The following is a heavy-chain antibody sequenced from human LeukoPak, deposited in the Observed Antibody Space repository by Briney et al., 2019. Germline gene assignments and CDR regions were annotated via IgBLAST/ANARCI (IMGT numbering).Heavy chain of an antibody. D-gene: IGHD4-23*01. V-gene: IGHV4-59*08. CDR3: ARMVKNPYYFDY. CDR2: IYYSGDT. Sequence: SETLSLTCTVSGGSISSYYWSWIRQPPGKGLEWIGYIYYSGDTNYNPSLKSRVTISVDRSKKHFSLKLSSVTAADTAVYYCARMVKNPYYFDYWGQGTLVTVSS. CDR1: GGSISSYY. J-gene: IGHJ4*02.